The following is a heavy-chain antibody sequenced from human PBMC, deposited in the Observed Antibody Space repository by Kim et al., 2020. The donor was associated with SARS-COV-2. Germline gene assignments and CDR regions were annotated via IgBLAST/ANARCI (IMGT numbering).Heavy chain of an antibody. Sequence: SLKSRVTISVDTSKNHFSLNLTSVTAADTAVYFCARDSTDYSGSGSGVDYWGQGTLVTVSS. D-gene: IGHD3-10*01. CDR3: ARDSTDYSGSGSGVDY. J-gene: IGHJ4*02. V-gene: IGHV4-31*02.